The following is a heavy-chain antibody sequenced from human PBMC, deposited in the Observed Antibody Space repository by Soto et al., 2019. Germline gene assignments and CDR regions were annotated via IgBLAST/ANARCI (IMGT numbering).Heavy chain of an antibody. CDR1: GGSFSCYY. D-gene: IGHD1-1*01. V-gene: IGHV4-34*01. CDR2: INHSGST. J-gene: IGHJ6*04. Sequence: SXTLCLPCAVYGGSFSCYYWSCIRQPPWKGLEWIGEINHSGSTNYNPSLKSRVTISVDTSKNQFSLKLSSVTAADTAVYYCARPYNWNDVFPVWGKGTTVTVSS. CDR3: ARPYNWNDVFPV.